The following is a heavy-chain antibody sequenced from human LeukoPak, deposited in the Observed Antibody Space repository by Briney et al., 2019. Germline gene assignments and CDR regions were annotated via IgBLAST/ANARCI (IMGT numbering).Heavy chain of an antibody. D-gene: IGHD6-6*01. Sequence: SETLSLTCTVSGGSISGGGYYWSWIRQHPGKGLEWIGYIYYSGSTYYNPSLKSRVTISVDTPKNQFSLKLSSVTAADTAVYYCARVLPLLVHDYWGQGTLVTVSS. J-gene: IGHJ4*02. CDR3: ARVLPLLVHDY. V-gene: IGHV4-31*03. CDR2: IYYSGST. CDR1: GGSISGGGYY.